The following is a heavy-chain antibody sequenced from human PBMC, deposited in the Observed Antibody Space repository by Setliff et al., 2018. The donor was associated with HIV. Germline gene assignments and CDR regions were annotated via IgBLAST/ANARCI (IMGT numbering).Heavy chain of an antibody. CDR3: ARCYYNFWSGYPLDYMDV. CDR2: IHHSGSS. V-gene: IGHV4-61*08. J-gene: IGHJ6*03. D-gene: IGHD3-3*01. CDR1: GGSTTSGGYY. Sequence: PSETLSLTCSVSGGSTTSGGYYWSWIRQHPGKGLEWIGYIHHSGSSDYTPSLRSRVTMSVDTSKNQFSLKLSSVTAADTAVYYCARCYYNFWSGYPLDYMDVWGKGTTVTISS.